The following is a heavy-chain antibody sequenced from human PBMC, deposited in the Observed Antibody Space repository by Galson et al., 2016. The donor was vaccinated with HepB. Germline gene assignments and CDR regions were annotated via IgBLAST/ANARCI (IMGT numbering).Heavy chain of an antibody. D-gene: IGHD3-16*01. J-gene: IGHJ6*02. V-gene: IGHV3-30*14. Sequence: SLRLSCAASGFTFSSYAMDWVRQAPGRGLEWVAYIPHDESVKHYADSVRGRCTISRDHSKNTLYVQMTSLRPEDSAVYFCARNDDQGVGGNHGMDVWGQGTTVTVSS. CDR1: GFTFSSYA. CDR3: ARNDDQGVGGNHGMDV. CDR2: IPHDESVK.